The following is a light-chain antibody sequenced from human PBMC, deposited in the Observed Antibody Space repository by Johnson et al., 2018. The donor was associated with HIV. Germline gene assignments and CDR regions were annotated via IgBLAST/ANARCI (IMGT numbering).Light chain of an antibody. CDR1: SSNIGNNY. CDR3: GTWDSSLVWV. CDR2: DNN. Sequence: QSVLTQPPSVSAAPGQKVTISCSGSSSNIGNNYVSWYQQLPGTAPKLLIFDNNKRPSGIPDRFSASKSGTSATLGITGLQTGDEADYYCGTWDSSLVWVFGTGTKVTVL. V-gene: IGLV1-51*01. J-gene: IGLJ1*01.